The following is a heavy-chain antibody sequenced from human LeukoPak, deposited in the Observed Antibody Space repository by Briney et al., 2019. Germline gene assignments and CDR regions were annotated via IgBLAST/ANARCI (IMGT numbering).Heavy chain of an antibody. CDR1: GGSLSGYY. CDR2: INHSGST. J-gene: IGHJ6*02. Sequence: PSETLSLTCAVYGGSLSGYYWSWIRQPPGKGLEWIGEINHSGSTNYNPSLKSRVTISVDTSKNQSSLKLSSVTAADTAVYYCARVPYCSGGSCNYYYYYGMDVWGQGTTVAVSS. CDR3: ARVPYCSGGSCNYYYYYGMDV. D-gene: IGHD2-15*01. V-gene: IGHV4-34*01.